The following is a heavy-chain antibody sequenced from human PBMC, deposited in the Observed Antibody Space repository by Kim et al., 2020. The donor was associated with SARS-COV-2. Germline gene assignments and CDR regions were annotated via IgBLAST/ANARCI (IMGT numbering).Heavy chain of an antibody. J-gene: IGHJ4*02. CDR3: AKDRDIVATFLDY. D-gene: IGHD5-12*01. V-gene: IGHV3-30*02. Sequence: YADSVKGRFTISRDNSKNTLYLQMNSLGAEDTAVYYCAKDRDIVATFLDYWGQGTLVTVSS.